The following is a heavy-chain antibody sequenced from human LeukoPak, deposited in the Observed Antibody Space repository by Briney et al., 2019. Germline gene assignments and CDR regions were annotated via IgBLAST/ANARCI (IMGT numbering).Heavy chain of an antibody. D-gene: IGHD3-3*01. Sequence: GGSLRLSCAASGFTFDDYGMSWVRQAPGKGLEWVSGINWNGGSTGYADSVKGRFTISRDNAKNSLYLQMNSLRAEDTAVYYCAREDYDFWSGYRPNQSFDYWGQGTLVTVSS. CDR1: GFTFDDYG. V-gene: IGHV3-20*04. CDR3: AREDYDFWSGYRPNQSFDY. CDR2: INWNGGST. J-gene: IGHJ4*02.